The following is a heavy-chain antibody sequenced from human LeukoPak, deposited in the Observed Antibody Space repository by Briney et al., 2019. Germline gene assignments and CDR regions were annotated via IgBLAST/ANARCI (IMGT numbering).Heavy chain of an antibody. CDR3: AREFRLQVDY. D-gene: IGHD2-15*01. Sequence: GGSLRLSCAASGFTFSSYTMHWIRQAPGKGLEWVSSISGSNSYIFYADSVKGRFTVSRDNAKDSLYLQMNSLRAEDTAVDYCAREFRLQVDYWGQGTLVTVSS. J-gene: IGHJ4*02. CDR2: ISGSNSYI. CDR1: GFTFSSYT. V-gene: IGHV3-21*01.